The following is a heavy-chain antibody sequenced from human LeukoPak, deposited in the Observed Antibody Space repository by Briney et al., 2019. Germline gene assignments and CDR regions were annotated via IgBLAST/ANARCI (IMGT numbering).Heavy chain of an antibody. V-gene: IGHV3-30*03. CDR2: VSYDGSNK. CDR1: GFTFSSYD. D-gene: IGHD5-12*01. CDR3: ARVGGYADLDY. J-gene: IGHJ4*02. Sequence: GGSLRLSCAASGFTFSSYDMDWVRQAPGKGLEWVAAVSYDGSNKYYADSVKGRFTISRDNSKNTLYLQMNSLRAEDTAVYYCARVGGYADLDYWGQGTLVTVSS.